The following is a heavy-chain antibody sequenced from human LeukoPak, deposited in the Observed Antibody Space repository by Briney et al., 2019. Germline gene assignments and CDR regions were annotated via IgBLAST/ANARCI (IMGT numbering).Heavy chain of an antibody. Sequence: GRSLRLSCAASGFIFDDYAMHWVRQAPGKGLEWVSGISWNGGSIGYADSVKGRFTISRDNAKNPLYLQMNSLRAEDTALYYCAKGYWFDPWGQGTLVTVSS. J-gene: IGHJ5*02. CDR2: ISWNGGSI. CDR3: AKGYWFDP. CDR1: GFIFDDYA. V-gene: IGHV3-9*01.